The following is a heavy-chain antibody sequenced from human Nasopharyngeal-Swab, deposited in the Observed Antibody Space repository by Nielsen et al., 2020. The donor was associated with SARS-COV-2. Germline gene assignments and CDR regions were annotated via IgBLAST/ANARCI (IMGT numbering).Heavy chain of an antibody. V-gene: IGHV4-39*07. D-gene: IGHD4-17*01. Sequence: WIRQPPGKGLEWIGSIYYSGSTHYNPSLKSRVTISVDTSKNQFSLKLSSVTAADTAVYYCARDYRTVTTGGVYYYYYMDVWGKGTTVTVSS. CDR2: IYYSGST. J-gene: IGHJ6*03. CDR3: ARDYRTVTTGGVYYYYYMDV.